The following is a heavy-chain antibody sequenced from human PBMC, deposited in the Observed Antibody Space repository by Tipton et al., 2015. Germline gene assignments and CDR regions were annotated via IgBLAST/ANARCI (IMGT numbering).Heavy chain of an antibody. Sequence: TLSLTCTVSGGSISSSNYYWGWIRQPPGKGLECIGSIYYSGSTYYNPSLKSRPTISVDTSKNQFSLKLTSVTASDTAVYYCARDHRRPDYDFWSGYWTNWFDPWGQGTLVTVSS. CDR1: GGSISSSNYY. CDR2: IYYSGST. D-gene: IGHD3-3*01. CDR3: ARDHRRPDYDFWSGYWTNWFDP. V-gene: IGHV4-39*02. J-gene: IGHJ5*02.